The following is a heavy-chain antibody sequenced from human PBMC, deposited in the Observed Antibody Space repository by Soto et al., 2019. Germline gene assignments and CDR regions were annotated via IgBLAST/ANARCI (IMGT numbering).Heavy chain of an antibody. Sequence: PGGSLRLSCASSGFTFSSYAMSWVRQAPGKGLEWVSAISGSGGSTYYADSVKGRFTISRDNSKNTLYLQMNSLRAEDTAVYYYAKGQHDYGDYQTFDYWGQGTLVTVSS. D-gene: IGHD4-17*01. CDR1: GFTFSSYA. CDR2: ISGSGGST. J-gene: IGHJ4*02. V-gene: IGHV3-23*01. CDR3: AKGQHDYGDYQTFDY.